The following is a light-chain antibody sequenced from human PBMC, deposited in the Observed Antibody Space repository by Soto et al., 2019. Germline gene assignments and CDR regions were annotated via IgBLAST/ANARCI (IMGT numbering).Light chain of an antibody. Sequence: QSALTQSPSASGSPGQSVTISCTGTSSAVGNYKYVSWYQQHPGKAPKLMIYEVSKRPSGVPDRFSGSKSGNKASLTVSGLQVEDEADYYCRSYACSNLWVFGGGTKLTVL. J-gene: IGLJ3*02. V-gene: IGLV2-8*01. CDR2: EVS. CDR3: RSYACSNLWV. CDR1: SSAVGNYKY.